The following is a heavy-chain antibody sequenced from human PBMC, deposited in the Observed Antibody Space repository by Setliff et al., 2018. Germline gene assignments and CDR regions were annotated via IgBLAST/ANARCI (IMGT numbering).Heavy chain of an antibody. CDR3: ARRGLGYDFWSGYYTMYYFDY. D-gene: IGHD3-3*01. J-gene: IGHJ4*02. CDR2: MNPNSGNT. V-gene: IGHV1-8*03. CDR1: GYTFTRYD. Sequence: GASVKVSCKASGYTFTRYDINWVRQATGQGLEWMGWMNPNSGNTGYAQKFQGRVTITRNTSISTAYMELSSLRSEDTAVYYCARRGLGYDFWSGYYTMYYFDYWGQGTLVTVSS.